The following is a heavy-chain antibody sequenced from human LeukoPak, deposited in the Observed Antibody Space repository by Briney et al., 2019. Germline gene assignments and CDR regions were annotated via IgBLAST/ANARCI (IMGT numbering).Heavy chain of an antibody. D-gene: IGHD4-17*01. CDR2: IYSGGST. J-gene: IGHJ4*02. Sequence: PGGSLRLSCAASGFTFRNYAMSWVRQAPGKGLEWVSVIYSGGSTYYADSVKGRFTISRDNSKNTLYLQMNSLRAEDTAVYYCASMRGQTYGDLDYWGQGTLVTVSP. CDR1: GFTFRNYA. CDR3: ASMRGQTYGDLDY. V-gene: IGHV3-53*01.